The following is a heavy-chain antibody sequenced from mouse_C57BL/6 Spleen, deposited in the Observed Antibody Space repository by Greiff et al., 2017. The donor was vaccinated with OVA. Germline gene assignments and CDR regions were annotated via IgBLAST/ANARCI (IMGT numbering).Heavy chain of an antibody. J-gene: IGHJ2*01. D-gene: IGHD1-1*01. CDR2: IHPNSGST. Sequence: VQLQQPGAELVKPGASVKLSCKASGYTFTSYWMHWVKQRPGQGLEWIGMIHPNSGSTNYNKKFKSKATLTVDKSSSTAYMQLSSLTSEDSAVYYCAREGRYYFDYWGQGTTLTVSS. V-gene: IGHV1-64*01. CDR1: GYTFTSYW. CDR3: AREGRYYFDY.